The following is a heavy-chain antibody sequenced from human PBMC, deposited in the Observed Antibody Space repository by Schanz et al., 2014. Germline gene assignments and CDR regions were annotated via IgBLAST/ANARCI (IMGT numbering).Heavy chain of an antibody. CDR1: GGSIRRSTYY. V-gene: IGHV4-39*01. D-gene: IGHD3-10*01. Sequence: QLQLQESGPGLVKPSETLSLTCTVSGGSIRRSTYYWGWIRQPPGKGLEWVASIYNSGSAYYGPSLKRRVTISVETSKNQFSLRLNSVTASDTAVYYCVRQLLWFGESGVDTWGQGTLVVVSS. CDR2: IYNSGSA. CDR3: VRQLLWFGESGVDT. J-gene: IGHJ5*02.